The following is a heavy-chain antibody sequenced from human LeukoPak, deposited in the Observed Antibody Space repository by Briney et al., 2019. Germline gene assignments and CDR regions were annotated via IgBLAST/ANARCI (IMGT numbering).Heavy chain of an antibody. CDR2: ISGYNGNT. D-gene: IGHD6-19*01. J-gene: IGHJ4*02. V-gene: IGHV1-18*04. CDR3: ARDLKRGYSSGRYSWGTGSSNDY. Sequence: ASVKVSCKASGYTFTGYYMHWVRQAPGQGLEWMGWISGYNGNTNYAQKLQGRVTMTTDTSTSTAYMELRSLRSDDTAVYYCARDLKRGYSSGRYSWGTGSSNDYWGQGTLVTVSS. CDR1: GYTFTGYY.